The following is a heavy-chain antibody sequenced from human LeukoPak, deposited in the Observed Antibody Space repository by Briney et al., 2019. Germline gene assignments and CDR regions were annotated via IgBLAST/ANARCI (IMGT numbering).Heavy chain of an antibody. Sequence: GGSLRLSCTTSGFTFSNYWMSWVRQAPGEGLEWVGRIKSKTDGGTTDYAAPVKGRFTISRDDSKNTLYLQMNSLKTEDTAVYYCTTDSLIAAADPYYYYMDVWGKGTTVTVSS. CDR3: TTDSLIAAADPYYYYMDV. J-gene: IGHJ6*03. CDR1: GFTFSNYW. CDR2: IKSKTDGGTT. V-gene: IGHV3-15*01. D-gene: IGHD6-13*01.